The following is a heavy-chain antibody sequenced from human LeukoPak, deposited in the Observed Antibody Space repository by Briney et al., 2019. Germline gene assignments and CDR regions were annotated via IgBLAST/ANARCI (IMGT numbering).Heavy chain of an antibody. D-gene: IGHD4-17*01. J-gene: IGHJ6*02. CDR1: GFTFDEHA. Sequence: GGSLRLSCAASGFTFDEHAMHWVRQAPGKGLEWVSGIMWDRSRIGYADSVKGRFTISTDNAKTSLYLQMNSLRAGDTALYYCTKDVSPGGADVWGQGTTVTVSS. CDR3: TKDVSPGGADV. V-gene: IGHV3-9*01. CDR2: IMWDRSRI.